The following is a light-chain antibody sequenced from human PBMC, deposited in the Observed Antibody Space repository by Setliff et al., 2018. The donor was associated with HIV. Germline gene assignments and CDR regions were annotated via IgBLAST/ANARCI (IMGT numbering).Light chain of an antibody. CDR3: GSCTSTSPCA. CDR2: DVS. J-gene: IGLJ1*01. Sequence: QSALTQPRSVSGSPGQSVTISCTGTSSDVGGYTSVSWYQQHPGKAPKLMIYDVSKRPSGVPDRFSGSKSGNTASLTISGLQAEDEADYYCGSCTSTSPCAFGTGTKVTVL. CDR1: SSDVGGYTS. V-gene: IGLV2-11*01.